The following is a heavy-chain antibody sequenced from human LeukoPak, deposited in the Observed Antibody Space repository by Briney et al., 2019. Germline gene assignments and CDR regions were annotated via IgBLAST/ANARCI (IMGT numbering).Heavy chain of an antibody. CDR2: ISYDGSNK. Sequence: GESLRLSCAASGFTFSSYAMHWVRQAPGKGLEWVAVISYDGSNKYYADSVKGRFTISRDNAKNSLYLQMNSLRAEDTAVYYCARGERSSWYQYFDYWGQGTLVTVSS. V-gene: IGHV3-30*04. J-gene: IGHJ4*02. D-gene: IGHD6-13*01. CDR1: GFTFSSYA. CDR3: ARGERSSWYQYFDY.